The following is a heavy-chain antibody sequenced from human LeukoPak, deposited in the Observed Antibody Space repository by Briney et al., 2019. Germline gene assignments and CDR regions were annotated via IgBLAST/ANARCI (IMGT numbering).Heavy chain of an antibody. CDR2: INHSGST. D-gene: IGHD3-10*01. CDR1: GGSFSGYY. CDR3: ARPHYRQYFQH. V-gene: IGHV4-34*01. J-gene: IGHJ1*01. Sequence: PSETLSLTCSVYGGSFSGYYWSWIRQPPGKGLEWIGEINHSGSTNYNPSLKSRVTISVDTSKNQFSLKLSSVTAADTAVYYCARPHYRQYFQHWGQGTLVTVSS.